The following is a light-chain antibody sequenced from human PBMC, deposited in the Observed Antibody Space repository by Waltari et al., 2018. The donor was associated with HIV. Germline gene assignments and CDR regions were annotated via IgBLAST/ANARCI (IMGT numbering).Light chain of an antibody. CDR2: SNS. Sequence: QSVLTQPPSASGTPGQRVTISCSGSSSNIGSNTVNWYQQLPGTAPKLLIYSNSHRPSGVPDRFSGSKSGTSASLAISGLQSEDEADYYCATCDDSLNGRVFGGGTKLTVL. CDR3: ATCDDSLNGRV. J-gene: IGLJ3*02. CDR1: SSNIGSNT. V-gene: IGLV1-44*01.